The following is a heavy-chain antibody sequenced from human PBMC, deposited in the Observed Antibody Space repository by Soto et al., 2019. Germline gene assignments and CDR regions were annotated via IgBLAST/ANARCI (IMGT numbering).Heavy chain of an antibody. V-gene: IGHV5-10-1*01. D-gene: IGHD2-2*01. J-gene: IGHJ6*02. Sequence: PGESLKISCKGSGYSFTSYWISWVRQMPGKGLEWMGRIDPSDSYTNYSPSFQGHVTISADKSISTAYLQWSSLKASDTAMYYCARRLPYCSSTSCYYNSYGMDVWGQGTTVTVSS. CDR2: IDPSDSYT. CDR1: GYSFTSYW. CDR3: ARRLPYCSSTSCYYNSYGMDV.